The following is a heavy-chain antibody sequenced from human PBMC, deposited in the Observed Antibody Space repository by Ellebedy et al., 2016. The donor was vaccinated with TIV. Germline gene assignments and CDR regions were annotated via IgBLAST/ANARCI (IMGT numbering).Heavy chain of an antibody. CDR1: GFTFSDTW. V-gene: IGHV3-15*01. Sequence: PGGSLRLSCAASGFTFSDTWMSWVRQAPGKGLEWVGRLKSKTDGGTTDYSTPVKDRFTISRDDSKNTLYLQMNSLKTEDTAVYYCATAHITLRYWGQGTLVTVSS. CDR2: LKSKTDGGTT. CDR3: ATAHITLRY. J-gene: IGHJ4*02. D-gene: IGHD2-21*01.